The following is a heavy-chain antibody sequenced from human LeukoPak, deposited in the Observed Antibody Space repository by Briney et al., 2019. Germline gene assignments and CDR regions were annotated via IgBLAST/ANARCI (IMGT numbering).Heavy chain of an antibody. V-gene: IGHV4-31*03. CDR2: IYYSGST. J-gene: IGHJ5*02. CDR3: ARRRINWFDP. CDR1: GGSISSGGYY. Sequence: SETLSLTCTVSGGSISSGGYYWSWIRQHPGKGLEWIGYIYYSGSTYYNPSLKSRVTISVDTSKNQFSLKLSSVTAADTAVYYCARRRINWFDPWGQGTLVTVSS. D-gene: IGHD3-3*02.